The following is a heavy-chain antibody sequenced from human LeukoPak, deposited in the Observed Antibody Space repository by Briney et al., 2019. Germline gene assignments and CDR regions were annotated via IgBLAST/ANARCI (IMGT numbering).Heavy chain of an antibody. D-gene: IGHD6-13*01. CDR3: AREIGHAGSWYNWFDP. Sequence: ASVKVSCKASGGTFSSYAISWVRQAPGQGLEWMGGIIPIFGTANYAQKFQGRVTITADESTSTAYMELSSLRSEDTAVYYCAREIGHAGSWYNWFDPWGQGTLVTVSS. J-gene: IGHJ5*02. CDR2: IIPIFGTA. CDR1: GGTFSSYA. V-gene: IGHV1-69*13.